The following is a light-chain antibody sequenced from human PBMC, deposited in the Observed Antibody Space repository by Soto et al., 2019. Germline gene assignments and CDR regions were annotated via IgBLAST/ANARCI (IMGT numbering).Light chain of an antibody. CDR3: QQYHKWPPWT. V-gene: IGKV3-20*01. CDR2: GAS. J-gene: IGKJ1*01. CDR1: QSVSSSY. Sequence: EIVLTQSPGTLSLSPGERATLSCRASQSVSSSYLAWYQQKPGQAPRLLIYGASSRATGIPDRFSGSGSGTEFTLTISSLQSEDFAVYYCQQYHKWPPWTLGQGTKADIK.